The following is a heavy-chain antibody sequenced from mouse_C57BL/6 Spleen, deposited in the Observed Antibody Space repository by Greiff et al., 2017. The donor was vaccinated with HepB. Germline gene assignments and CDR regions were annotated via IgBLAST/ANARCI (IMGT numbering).Heavy chain of an antibody. CDR2: ISGGGGNT. V-gene: IGHV5-9*01. D-gene: IGHD2-3*01. CDR1: GFTFSSYT. Sequence: EVKLVESGGGLVKPGGSLKLSCAASGFTFSSYTMSWVRQTPEKRLEWVATISGGGGNTYYPDSVKGRFPISRDNAKNTLYLQMSSLRSEDTALYYCATGYYDYAMDYWGQGTSVTVSS. J-gene: IGHJ4*01. CDR3: ATGYYDYAMDY.